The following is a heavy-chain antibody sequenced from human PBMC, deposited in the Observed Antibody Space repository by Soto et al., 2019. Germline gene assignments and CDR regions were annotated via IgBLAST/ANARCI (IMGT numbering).Heavy chain of an antibody. Sequence: PGWSLRLSCASSVFTVKNYQMSWVRQAPGKGLEWVSVIYSGGVTYYPDSVKGRFTIIRDTSRNTVYLQMNSLRADDTAIYYCARDPSTTGYYGLDVWGQGTTVTVSS. J-gene: IGHJ6*02. CDR2: IYSGGVT. CDR1: VFTVKNYQ. V-gene: IGHV3-53*01. CDR3: ARDPSTTGYYGLDV.